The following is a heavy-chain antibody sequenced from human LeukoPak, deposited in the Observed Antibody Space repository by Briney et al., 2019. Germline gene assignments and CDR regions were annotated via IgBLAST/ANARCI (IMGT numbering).Heavy chain of an antibody. CDR2: IYHSGST. CDR3: ERDGGMLRGFIDS. CDR1: GGAVSGDSYY. J-gene: IGHJ4*02. Sequence: LETLSLTCTVSGGAVSGDSYYCSWISQPPGKWIGWIGYIYHSGSTNYIPSLEGRVTISVDTSNNHPFLKLSSVTAADTAVYFCERDGGMLRGFIDSWGQGTLVTVSS. D-gene: IGHD3-10*01. V-gene: IGHV4-61*01.